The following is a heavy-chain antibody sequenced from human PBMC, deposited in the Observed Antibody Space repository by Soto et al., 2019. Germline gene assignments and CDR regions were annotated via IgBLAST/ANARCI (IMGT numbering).Heavy chain of an antibody. V-gene: IGHV1-69*01. CDR1: GGSFASYA. CDR3: AREYSYGSGTYFDY. Sequence: QVQLVQSGAAVKKPGSSVKVSCKAAGGSFASYAITWLRQAPGQGLEWMGGIIPLFNTTTYAQKFQDRVTITADEATNTAYMQLSSLRSEDTAVYYCAREYSYGSGTYFDYWGQGTLVIVSS. J-gene: IGHJ4*02. CDR2: IIPLFNTT. D-gene: IGHD3-10*01.